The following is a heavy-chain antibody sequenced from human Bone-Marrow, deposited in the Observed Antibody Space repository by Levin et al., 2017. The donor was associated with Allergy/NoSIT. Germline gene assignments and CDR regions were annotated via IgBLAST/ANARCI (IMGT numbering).Heavy chain of an antibody. CDR2: VNPSDGST. CDR3: ARGGLPVAGFYFYYDGLDV. D-gene: IGHD6-19*01. J-gene: IGHJ6*02. Sequence: ASVKVSCKASGFSFSSYYFHWLRQAPGQGLEWMGIVNPSDGSTTYAQKFQGRVTMTMDTPTSTAYTELSNLRSEDTTVYYCARGGLPVAGFYFYYDGLDVWGQGTTVTVSS. V-gene: IGHV1-46*01. CDR1: GFSFSSYY.